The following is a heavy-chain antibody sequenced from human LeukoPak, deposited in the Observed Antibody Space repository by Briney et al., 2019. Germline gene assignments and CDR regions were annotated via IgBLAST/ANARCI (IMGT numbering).Heavy chain of an antibody. CDR2: IYYSGST. CDR3: ARASANPDILTGRVFDY. Sequence: SETLSLTCTVSGGSISSSSYYWGWIRQPPGKGLEWIGSIYYSGSTYYNPSLKSRVTISVDTSKNQFSLKLSSVTAADTAVYYCARASANPDILTGRVFDYWGQGTLVTVSS. D-gene: IGHD3-9*01. CDR1: GGSISSSSYY. V-gene: IGHV4-39*07. J-gene: IGHJ4*02.